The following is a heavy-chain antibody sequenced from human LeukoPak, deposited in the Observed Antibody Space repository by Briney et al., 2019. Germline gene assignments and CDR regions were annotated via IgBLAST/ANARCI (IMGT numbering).Heavy chain of an antibody. D-gene: IGHD2-15*01. Sequence: GASVKVSCKASGYTFTSYGISWVRQAPGQGLEWMAWISAYNGNTNYAQKLQGRVTMTTDTSTSTAYMELRSLRAEDTAVYYCARGPYCSGGTCYSQYFDYWGQGTLVTVSS. CDR2: ISAYNGNT. J-gene: IGHJ4*02. V-gene: IGHV1-18*01. CDR1: GYTFTSYG. CDR3: ARGPYCSGGTCYSQYFDY.